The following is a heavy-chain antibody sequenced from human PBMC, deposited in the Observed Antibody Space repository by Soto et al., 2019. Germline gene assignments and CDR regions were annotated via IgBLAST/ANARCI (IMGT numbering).Heavy chain of an antibody. D-gene: IGHD6-13*01. CDR1: GDSLTELS. J-gene: IGHJ4*02. Sequence: ASVKVSCKVSGDSLTELSMHCVRQAPGKGLEWMGGFDPEDGETIYAQKFQGRVTMSEDTSTETAYMELSSLRSEDTAVYYCATEDYSSNWSFDYWGQGTLVTVSS. V-gene: IGHV1-24*01. CDR3: ATEDYSSNWSFDY. CDR2: FDPEDGET.